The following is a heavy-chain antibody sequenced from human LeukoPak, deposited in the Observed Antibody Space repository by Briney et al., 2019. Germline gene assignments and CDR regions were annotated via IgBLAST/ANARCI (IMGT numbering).Heavy chain of an antibody. CDR2: IYYSGST. Sequence: KPSETLSLTCAVYGGSFSGYYWTWIRQPPGKGLEWIGYIYYSGSTNYNPSLKSRVTMSVDTSRNQFSLKLSSVTAADTAVYYCATSKDGYNWYYFDYWGQGTLVTVSS. CDR1: GGSFSGYY. J-gene: IGHJ4*02. V-gene: IGHV4-59*08. CDR3: ATSKDGYNWYYFDY. D-gene: IGHD5-24*01.